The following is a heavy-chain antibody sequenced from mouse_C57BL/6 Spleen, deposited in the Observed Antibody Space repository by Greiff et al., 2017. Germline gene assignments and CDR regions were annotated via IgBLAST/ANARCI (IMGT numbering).Heavy chain of an antibody. J-gene: IGHJ4*01. Sequence: EVQLQQSGPELVKPGASVKISCKASGYTFTDYYMNWVKQSHGKSLEWIGDINPNNGGTSYNQTFKGKATLTVDKSSSTAYMELRSLTSEDSADYYCARLYYGPFYAMDYWGQGTSVTVSS. V-gene: IGHV1-26*01. CDR2: INPNNGGT. D-gene: IGHD2-1*01. CDR1: GYTFTDYY. CDR3: ARLYYGPFYAMDY.